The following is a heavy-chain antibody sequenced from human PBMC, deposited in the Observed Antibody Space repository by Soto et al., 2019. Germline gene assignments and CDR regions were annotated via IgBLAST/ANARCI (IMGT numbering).Heavy chain of an antibody. J-gene: IGHJ4*02. V-gene: IGHV3-11*04. CDR3: AREDYDFWSGYFFPPDY. D-gene: IGHD3-3*01. CDR1: GFTFSDYY. Sequence: GGSLRLSCAASGFTFSDYYMSWVRQAPGKGLEWVSGISGSGGSTYYADSVKGRFTISRDNAKNSLYLQMNSLRAEDTAVYYCAREDYDFWSGYFFPPDYWGQGTLVTVSS. CDR2: ISGSGGST.